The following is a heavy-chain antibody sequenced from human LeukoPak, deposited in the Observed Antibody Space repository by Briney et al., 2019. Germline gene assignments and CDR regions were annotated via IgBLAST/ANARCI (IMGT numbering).Heavy chain of an antibody. CDR1: GFTVSDYY. CDR3: VRGMGGGVSNFDY. Sequence: GGSLRLSCAASGFTVSDYYMTWIRQAPGKGLDWVSYISSSGSTIYYADSVKGRFIISRDTAKNSLYLQMNSLRAEDTAVYYCVRGMGGGVSNFDYWGQGTLVTVSS. V-gene: IGHV3-11*04. D-gene: IGHD3-16*01. CDR2: ISSSGSTI. J-gene: IGHJ4*02.